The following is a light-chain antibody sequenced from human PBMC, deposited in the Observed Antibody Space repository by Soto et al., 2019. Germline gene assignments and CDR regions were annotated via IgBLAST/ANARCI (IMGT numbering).Light chain of an antibody. V-gene: IGKV4-1*01. J-gene: IGKJ5*01. CDR3: QQYGSSAPIT. CDR2: GAS. Sequence: DIVMTQSPDSLAVSLGERATINCKSSPTVLYSSNNKANLNWYQQKPGQAPRLLIYGASIRATGIPDRFSGSGSETDFTLTISRLEPEDFALYYCQQYGSSAPITFGQGTRLEI. CDR1: PTVLYSSNNKAN.